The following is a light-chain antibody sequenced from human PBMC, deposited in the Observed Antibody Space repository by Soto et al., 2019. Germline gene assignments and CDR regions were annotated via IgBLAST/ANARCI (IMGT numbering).Light chain of an antibody. CDR2: KAS. Sequence: DIQMTQAPSTMSGSVGDRVTITCLPRQTISSRLHWYQQIPGKAPKRLIYKASTLKSGVPSRFSGSGSGTEFTLTISRLQPDDFATYYCQHYNSYSEAFGQGTKVDIK. V-gene: IGKV1-5*03. CDR1: QTISSR. CDR3: QHYNSYSEA. J-gene: IGKJ1*01.